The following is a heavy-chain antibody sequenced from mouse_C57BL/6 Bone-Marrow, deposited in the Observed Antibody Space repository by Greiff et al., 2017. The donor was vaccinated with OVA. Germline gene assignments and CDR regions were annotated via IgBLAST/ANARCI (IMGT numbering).Heavy chain of an antibody. CDR2: ISGGGGNT. D-gene: IGHD2-4*01. J-gene: IGHJ4*01. CDR3: ARQAYDYDDGYAMDY. V-gene: IGHV5-9*01. Sequence: EVQLVESGGGLVKPGGSLKLSCAASGFTFSSYTMSWVRQTPEKRLEWVATISGGGGNTYYPDSVKGRFTISRDNAKNTLYLQMSSLRSEDTALYYCARQAYDYDDGYAMDYWGQGTSVTVSS. CDR1: GFTFSSYT.